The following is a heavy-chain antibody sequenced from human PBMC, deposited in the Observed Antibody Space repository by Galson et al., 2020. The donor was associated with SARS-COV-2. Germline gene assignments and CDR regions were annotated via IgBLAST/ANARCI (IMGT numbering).Heavy chain of an antibody. D-gene: IGHD3-10*02. V-gene: IGHV3-21*01. CDR1: GFTFNSYT. CDR3: ARDASWAMFAMDV. CDR2: ISNSSTYL. J-gene: IGHJ6*02. Sequence: GESLKISCAASGFTFNSYTMNWVRQAPGKGLEWVSSISNSSTYLYYADSLKGRFSISRDNARNSLYLEMNSLRVEDTGVYYCARDASWAMFAMDVWGQGTTVTVSS.